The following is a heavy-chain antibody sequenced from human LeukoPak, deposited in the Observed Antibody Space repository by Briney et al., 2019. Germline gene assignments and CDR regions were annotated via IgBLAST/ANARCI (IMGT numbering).Heavy chain of an antibody. CDR2: IYYSGST. CDR1: GGSISSGGYY. D-gene: IGHD3-22*01. J-gene: IGHJ4*02. V-gene: IGHV4-31*03. Sequence: SETLSLTCTVSGGSISSGGYYWSWIRQHPGKGLEWIGYIYYSGSTYYNPSLKSRVTISVGTSKNQFSLKLSSVTAADTAVYYCARGENMIVDYWGQGTLVTVSS. CDR3: ARGENMIVDY.